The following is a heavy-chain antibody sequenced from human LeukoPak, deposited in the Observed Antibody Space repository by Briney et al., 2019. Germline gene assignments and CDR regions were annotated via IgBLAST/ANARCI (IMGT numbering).Heavy chain of an antibody. CDR2: INHSGST. D-gene: IGHD3-10*01. V-gene: IGHV4-34*01. J-gene: IGHJ4*02. Sequence: PSETLSLTCAVYGGSFSGYYWSWIRQPPGKGLEWIGEINHSGSTNYNPSLKSRVTISVDTSKNQFSLKLSSVTAADTAVYYCARRRFGVDYWGQGTLVTVSS. CDR1: GGSFSGYY. CDR3: ARRRFGVDY.